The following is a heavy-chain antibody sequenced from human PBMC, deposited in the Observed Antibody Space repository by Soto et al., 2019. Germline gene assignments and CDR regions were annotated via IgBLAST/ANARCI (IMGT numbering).Heavy chain of an antibody. V-gene: IGHV3-13*05. D-gene: IGHD1-26*01. Sequence: EVQLVESVGCSFQPGESLIRSCAASGFSFRDDDIHWVRQATGKGPELDSGLGAADVPYYVAAVQGRFSVSRDNAQSSLYLQMNNLRVDDTDVYFCARAYLGRLPRRADYYYAIDVWGRGTTVTVSS. CDR2: LGAADVP. CDR1: GFSFRDDD. J-gene: IGHJ6*02. CDR3: ARAYLGRLPRRADYYYAIDV.